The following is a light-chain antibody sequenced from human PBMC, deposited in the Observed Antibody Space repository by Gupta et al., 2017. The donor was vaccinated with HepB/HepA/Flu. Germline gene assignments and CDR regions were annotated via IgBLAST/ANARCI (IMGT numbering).Light chain of an antibody. V-gene: IGLV2-14*03. CDR2: DVS. CDR3: SSYTSSSTVV. J-gene: IGLJ2*01. CDR1: NSDVDGHNY. Sequence: ALTQPASVSGSPGQSITIPCTGTNSDVDGHNYVSWYQQHPGNAPKLIIYDVSNRPAGVANRFSASKAGTTASPTVSGLQAEDDAYYYCSSYTSSSTVVFGGGTKLTVL.